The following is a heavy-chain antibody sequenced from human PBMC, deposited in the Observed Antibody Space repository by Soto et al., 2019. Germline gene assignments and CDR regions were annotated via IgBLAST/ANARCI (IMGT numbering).Heavy chain of an antibody. CDR3: ASTNYNPSLKSRVTISVDTSKNQFSLKLSSVTAADTAVYYCARDGLGASHLRYFDYGDERHYYGMDV. CDR1: GYTFTSYG. Sequence: GASVKVSCKACGYTFTSYGISWVRQAPGQGLEWMGWISAYNGNTNYAQKLQGRVTMTTDTSTSTAYMELRSLRSDDTAVYYSASTNYNPSLKSRVTISVDTSKNQFSLKLSSVTAADTAVYYCARDGLGASHLRYFDYGDERHYYGMDVWGQGTTVTVSS. V-gene: IGHV1-18*01. D-gene: IGHD3-10*01. J-gene: IGHJ6*02. CDR2: ISAYNGNT.